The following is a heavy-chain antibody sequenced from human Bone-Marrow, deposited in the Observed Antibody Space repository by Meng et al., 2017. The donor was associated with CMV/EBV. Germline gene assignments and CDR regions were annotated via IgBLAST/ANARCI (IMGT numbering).Heavy chain of an antibody. CDR2: ISSSSSYI. CDR1: GFTFSSYS. J-gene: IGHJ6*02. Sequence: GESLKISCAASGFTFSSYSMNWVRQAPGKGLEWVSSISSSSSYIYYADSVKGRFTISRDNAKNSLYLQMNSLRAEDTAVYYCARDDCSSTSCYWSFSYYYYGMDVCGQGTTVAVSS. CDR3: ARDDCSSTSCYWSFSYYYYGMDV. V-gene: IGHV3-21*01. D-gene: IGHD2-2*01.